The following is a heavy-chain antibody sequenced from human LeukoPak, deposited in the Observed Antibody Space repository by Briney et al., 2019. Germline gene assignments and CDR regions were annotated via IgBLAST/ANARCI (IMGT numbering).Heavy chain of an antibody. Sequence: TGGSLRLSCAASGFTLSNAWMSWVRQAPGKGLEWVGRIKSKTDGGTTDYAAPVKGRFTISRDDSKNTLYLQMNSLKTEDTAVYYCTTLSLLAYYYGSGSYYNGVDYWGQGTLSPSPQ. J-gene: IGHJ4*02. CDR1: GFTLSNAW. CDR3: TTLSLLAYYYGSGSYYNGVDY. V-gene: IGHV3-15*01. D-gene: IGHD3-10*01. CDR2: IKSKTDGGTT.